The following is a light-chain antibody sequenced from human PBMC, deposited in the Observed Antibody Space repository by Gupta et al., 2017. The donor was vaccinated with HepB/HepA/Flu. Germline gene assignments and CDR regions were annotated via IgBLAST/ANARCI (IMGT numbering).Light chain of an antibody. J-gene: IGLJ1*01. CDR1: SSDVGGYNY. CDR2: DVS. V-gene: IGLV2-14*01. Sequence: QSALTPPTSVSGSPGQSRTISCTGTSSDVGGYNYVSWYQQHPGKAPKLMIYDVSNRPSGVSNRFSGSKSGNTASLTISGLQAEDEADYYCSSYTSSSTLYVFGTGTKVTVL. CDR3: SSYTSSSTLYV.